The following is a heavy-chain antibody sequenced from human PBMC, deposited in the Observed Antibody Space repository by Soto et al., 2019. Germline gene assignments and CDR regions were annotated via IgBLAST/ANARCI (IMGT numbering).Heavy chain of an antibody. J-gene: IGHJ6*02. CDR2: INPNSGGT. CDR3: ASRFGGTGYYYGSGSPRVYGMDV. D-gene: IGHD3-10*01. Sequence: ASVKVSCKASGYTFTGYYMHWVRQAPGQGLEWMGWINPNSGGTNYAQKFQGRVTMTRDTSISTAYMELSRLRSDDTAVYYCASRFGGTGYYYGSGSPRVYGMDVWGQGTTVTVSS. CDR1: GYTFTGYY. V-gene: IGHV1-2*02.